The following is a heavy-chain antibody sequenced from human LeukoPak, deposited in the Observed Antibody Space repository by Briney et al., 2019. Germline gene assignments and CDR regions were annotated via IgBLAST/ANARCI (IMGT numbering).Heavy chain of an antibody. CDR1: GGTFSSYA. D-gene: IGHD2-2*01. J-gene: IGHJ5*02. CDR3: ASCSSTSSNWFDP. CDR2: IIPILGIA. Sequence: ASVKVSCKASGGTFSSYAISWVRQAPGQGLEWMGRIIPILGIANYAQKFQGRVTITADKSTSTAYMELSSLRSEDTAVYYYASCSSTSSNWFDPWGQGTLVTVSS. V-gene: IGHV1-69*04.